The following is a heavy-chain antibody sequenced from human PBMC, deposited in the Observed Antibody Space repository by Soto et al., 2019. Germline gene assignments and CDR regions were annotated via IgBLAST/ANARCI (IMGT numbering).Heavy chain of an antibody. Sequence: GGSLRLSCAASGLTFSNYAMSWVRQAPGKGLEWVSIISGSGDSPYYADSVKGRFTISRDNSRNTLYLQMNSLRAGDSAKYYCAKEGTSGLYYFDYWGQGTLVTVSS. D-gene: IGHD6-19*01. CDR2: ISGSGDSP. CDR3: AKEGTSGLYYFDY. V-gene: IGHV3-23*01. CDR1: GLTFSNYA. J-gene: IGHJ4*02.